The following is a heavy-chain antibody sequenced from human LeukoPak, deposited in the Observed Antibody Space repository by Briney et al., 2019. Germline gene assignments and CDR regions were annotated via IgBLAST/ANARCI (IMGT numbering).Heavy chain of an antibody. D-gene: IGHD5-18*01. CDR3: ARDRVDTAMEGAFDI. J-gene: IGHJ3*02. V-gene: IGHV4-61*02. Sequence: PSETLSLTCTVSGGSISSGSYYWIWIRQPAGKGLESIGSIYSSGSTNYNPSLKSRVTISVDTPKNQFSLKLSSVTAADTAVYYCARDRVDTAMEGAFDIWGQGTMVTVSS. CDR1: GGSISSGSYY. CDR2: IYSSGST.